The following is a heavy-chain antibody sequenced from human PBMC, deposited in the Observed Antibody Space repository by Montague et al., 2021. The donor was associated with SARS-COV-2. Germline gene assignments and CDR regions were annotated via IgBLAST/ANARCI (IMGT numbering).Heavy chain of an antibody. Sequence: SETLSLTCTVSGGSISSSSYYWGWIRQPPGKGLEWIGSIYYSGSTYYNPSLKSRVTISVDTSKNQFSLKLSSVTAADTAVYYCARARRGSGSGSYFDILVNWFDPWGQGTLVTVSS. CDR1: GGSISSSSYY. J-gene: IGHJ5*02. D-gene: IGHD3-10*01. CDR3: ARARRGSGSGSYFDILVNWFDP. CDR2: IYYSGST. V-gene: IGHV4-39*07.